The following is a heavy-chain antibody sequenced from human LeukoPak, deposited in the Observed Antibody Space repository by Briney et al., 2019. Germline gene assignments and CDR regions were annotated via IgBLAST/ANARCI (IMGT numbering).Heavy chain of an antibody. J-gene: IGHJ4*02. Sequence: GGSLRLSCAASGFTFSSYAMHWVRQAPGKGLEWVAVISYDGSNKYYADSVKGRFTISRDNSKSTLYLQMNSLRAEDTAMYFCVRDVGAVRGEVYFDYWGQGTLVTVSS. CDR2: ISYDGSNK. CDR1: GFTFSSYA. CDR3: VRDVGAVRGEVYFDY. D-gene: IGHD3-10*01. V-gene: IGHV3-30*04.